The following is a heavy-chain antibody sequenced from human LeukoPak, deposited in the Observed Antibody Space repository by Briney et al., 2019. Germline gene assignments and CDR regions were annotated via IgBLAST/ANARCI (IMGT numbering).Heavy chain of an antibody. J-gene: IGHJ4*02. V-gene: IGHV3-66*01. Sequence: GGSLRLSCAASGFTVSSNYMSWVRQAPGKGLEWVSVIYSGGSTYYTDSVKGRFTISRDNSKNTLYLQMNSLRAEDTAVYYCAREYYYDSSGYYDYWGQGTLVTVSS. CDR3: AREYYYDSSGYYDY. D-gene: IGHD3-22*01. CDR1: GFTVSSNY. CDR2: IYSGGST.